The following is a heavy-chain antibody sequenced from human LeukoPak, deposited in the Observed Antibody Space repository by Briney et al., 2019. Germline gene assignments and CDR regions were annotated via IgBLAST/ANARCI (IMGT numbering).Heavy chain of an antibody. V-gene: IGHV3-53*01. CDR2: IYSDNT. Sequence: GGSLRLSCAASGFPFSSYWMHWVRQAPGKGLVWVSFIYSDNTHYSDSVKGRFTISRDNSKNTLYLQMNSLRAEDTAVYYCARRAGAYSHPYDYWGQGTLVTVSS. J-gene: IGHJ4*02. CDR3: ARRAGAYSHPYDY. D-gene: IGHD4/OR15-4a*01. CDR1: GFPFSSYW.